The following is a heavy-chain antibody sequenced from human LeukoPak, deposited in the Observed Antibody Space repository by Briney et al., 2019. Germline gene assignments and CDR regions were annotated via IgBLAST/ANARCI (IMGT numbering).Heavy chain of an antibody. Sequence: SETLSLTCTVSGGSISSYYWSWIRQPPGKGLEWIGYIYYSGSTNYNPSLKSRVTISVDTSKNQFSLKLSSVTAADTAVYYCASMGYYDSSGIPRKDYWGQGTLVTVSS. V-gene: IGHV4-59*12. CDR1: GGSISSYY. CDR2: IYYSGST. CDR3: ASMGYYDSSGIPRKDY. J-gene: IGHJ4*02. D-gene: IGHD3-22*01.